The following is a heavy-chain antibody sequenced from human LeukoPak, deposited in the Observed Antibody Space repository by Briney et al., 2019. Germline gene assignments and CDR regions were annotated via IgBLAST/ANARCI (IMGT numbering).Heavy chain of an antibody. CDR3: AKDLRFDYGDYGDYFDY. D-gene: IGHD4-17*01. CDR1: GFTFSHYA. CDR2: IIGSGADT. J-gene: IGHJ4*02. V-gene: IGHV3-23*01. Sequence: PGGSLRLSCAASGFTFSHYAMSWVRQAPGKGLVWVSIIIGSGADTYYADSVKGPFTISRDNSKNTVHLQMHTLRADDTDDYYCAKDLRFDYGDYGDYFDYWGQGTLVTVSA.